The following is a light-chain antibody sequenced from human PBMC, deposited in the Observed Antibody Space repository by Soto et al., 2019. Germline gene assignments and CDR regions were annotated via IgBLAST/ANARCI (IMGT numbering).Light chain of an antibody. CDR2: DDN. CDR3: GSWDSRLSAYV. CDR1: SSNIGGNS. J-gene: IGLJ1*01. Sequence: QSVLTQPPSVSAAPGQKVTISCSGSSSNIGGNSVSWYQQLPGTAPKLLIYDDNKRPSGIPDRFSGSKSGTSATLGITGFQTGDEADYYCGSWDSRLSAYVFGKGTKVTV. V-gene: IGLV1-51*01.